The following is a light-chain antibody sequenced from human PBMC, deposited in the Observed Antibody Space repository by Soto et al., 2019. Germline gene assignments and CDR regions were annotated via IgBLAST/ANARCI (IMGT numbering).Light chain of an antibody. CDR2: GAS. CDR3: QQYASSPTLT. Sequence: EIVLTQSPGTLSLSPGDRATLSCRASQSVSNSLAWYQQKPGQAPRLLIYGASSRATVIPDRFSGSGAGTDFTLTISRLEPEDFAVYYCQQYASSPTLTFGGGTKVEIK. V-gene: IGKV3-20*01. J-gene: IGKJ4*02. CDR1: QSVSNS.